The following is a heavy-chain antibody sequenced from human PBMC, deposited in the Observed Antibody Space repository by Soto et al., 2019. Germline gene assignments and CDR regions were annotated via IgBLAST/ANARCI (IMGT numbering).Heavy chain of an antibody. Sequence: EVQLVESGGGLVQPGGSLRLSCAASGFIFRSYWMSWVRQAPGKGLEWVANINQDGSEKYYVDSVKGRFIISRDNAKNSLYLHMNSLRVEDTAVYYCARDGVEAGLYLDNWGQGTLVTVSS. CDR3: ARDGVEAGLYLDN. CDR1: GFIFRSYW. CDR2: INQDGSEK. J-gene: IGHJ4*02. V-gene: IGHV3-7*01. D-gene: IGHD6-19*01.